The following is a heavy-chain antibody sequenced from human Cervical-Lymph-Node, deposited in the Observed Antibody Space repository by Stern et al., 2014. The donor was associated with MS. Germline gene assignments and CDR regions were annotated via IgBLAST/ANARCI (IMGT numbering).Heavy chain of an antibody. J-gene: IGHJ4*02. CDR3: ARASRTYNDILTGYAGFDD. D-gene: IGHD3-9*01. CDR2: IKQDGSEK. CDR1: GFTFSSFW. V-gene: IGHV3-7*01. Sequence: EMQLVESGGGLVRPGVSLRLSCAASGFTFSSFWMSWVRQAPGKGLEWVANIKQDGSEKYYVNSVKGRFTISRDNAKNSLYLQINSLRAEDAAVYYCARASRTYNDILTGYAGFDDWGQGTLVTVSS.